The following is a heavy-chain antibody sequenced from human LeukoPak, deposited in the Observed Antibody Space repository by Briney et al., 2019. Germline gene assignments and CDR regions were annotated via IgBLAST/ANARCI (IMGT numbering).Heavy chain of an antibody. J-gene: IGHJ4*02. CDR1: GYTFTGYY. Sequence: GASVKVSCKASGYTFTGYYMRWVRQAPGQGLEWMGWINPNTGGTNYAQRFQGRVTMTRDTSISTAYMELSRLRSDDTAVYYCATFAGEHQAPFDYWGQGTLVTVSS. CDR3: ATFAGEHQAPFDY. CDR2: INPNTGGT. D-gene: IGHD1-26*01. V-gene: IGHV1-2*02.